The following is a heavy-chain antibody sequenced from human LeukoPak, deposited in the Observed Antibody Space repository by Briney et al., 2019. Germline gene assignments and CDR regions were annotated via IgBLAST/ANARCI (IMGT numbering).Heavy chain of an antibody. V-gene: IGHV1-18*01. Sequence: GASVKVSCKASGYTFTSYGISWVRQAPGQGLEWMGWISAYNGNTNYAQKLKGRVTMTTDTSTSTTYMELRSLRSDDTAVYYCARVRGYYDSSGPRDYWGQGTLVTVSS. D-gene: IGHD3-22*01. CDR3: ARVRGYYDSSGPRDY. CDR2: ISAYNGNT. CDR1: GYTFTSYG. J-gene: IGHJ4*02.